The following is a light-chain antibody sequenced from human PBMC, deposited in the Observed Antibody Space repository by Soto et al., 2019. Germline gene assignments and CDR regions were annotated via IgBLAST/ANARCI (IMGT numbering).Light chain of an antibody. CDR3: CSFAGSGTYV. J-gene: IGLJ1*01. CDR2: EVN. V-gene: IGLV2-23*02. CDR1: SSDVGSHNL. Sequence: QSVLAQPASGSGSPGQSITISCTGTSSDVGSHNLVSWYQQHPGKAPKLIIYEVNKRPSGVSNRFSGSKSGNTASLTIFGLQTGDEADYYCCSFAGSGTYVFGTGTKVTVL.